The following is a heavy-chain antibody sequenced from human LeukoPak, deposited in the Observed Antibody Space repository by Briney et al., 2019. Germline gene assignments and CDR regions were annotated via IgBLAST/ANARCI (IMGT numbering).Heavy chain of an antibody. Sequence: ASVNDSCKASGYTFTGYYMHWVRQAPGQGLEWMGWIHPNSGDTKYAQNFQGRVVMTRETSVNTVYMEVSRLRSDDTAVYYYARGRDTSEKTPPLAYWGQGTLVTVSS. V-gene: IGHV1-2*02. J-gene: IGHJ4*02. CDR3: ARGRDTSEKTPPLAY. CDR2: IHPNSGDT. CDR1: GYTFTGYY. D-gene: IGHD2-15*01.